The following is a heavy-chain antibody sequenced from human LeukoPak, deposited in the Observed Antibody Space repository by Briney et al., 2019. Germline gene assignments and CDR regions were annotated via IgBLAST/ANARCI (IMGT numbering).Heavy chain of an antibody. CDR2: IFHGGYT. J-gene: IGHJ5*02. V-gene: IGHV4-38-2*02. Sequence: SETLSLTCTVSGYSISSGYFWGWIRQPPGKGLEWIGSIFHGGYTSYNPSLKSRVTISVDTSKNQFSLKLSSVTAADTAVYYCASFSGFDPWGQGTLVTVSS. CDR1: GYSISSGYF. CDR3: ASFSGFDP.